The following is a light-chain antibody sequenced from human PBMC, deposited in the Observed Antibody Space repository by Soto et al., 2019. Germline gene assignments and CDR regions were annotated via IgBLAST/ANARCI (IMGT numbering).Light chain of an antibody. Sequence: DIQMTQSPSSLSASVGDRVTITCRASQSISSYLNWFQHKPGKAPKVLIYAASSLQSGVPSRFSGSGSGTDFTLTISSLRPEDFATYYCQKNDNTPTFGPGTKVEIK. CDR1: QSISSY. J-gene: IGKJ3*01. CDR2: AAS. CDR3: QKNDNTPT. V-gene: IGKV1-39*01.